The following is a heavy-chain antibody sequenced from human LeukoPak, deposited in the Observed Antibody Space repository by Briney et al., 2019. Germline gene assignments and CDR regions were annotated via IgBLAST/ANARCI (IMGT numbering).Heavy chain of an antibody. CDR1: GYTFTRHY. CDR3: ASWGGEAKHGLWSGPFDY. D-gene: IGHD3-3*01. Sequence: GASVTVSCKASGYTFTRHYIHWVRQAPGQGPEWLGIINPSGGSTNYAQKVQGRVTMTRDTSTSTVYMELSSLRSEDTAMYYCASWGGEAKHGLWSGPFDYWGQGTLVIVSS. J-gene: IGHJ4*02. V-gene: IGHV1-46*01. CDR2: INPSGGST.